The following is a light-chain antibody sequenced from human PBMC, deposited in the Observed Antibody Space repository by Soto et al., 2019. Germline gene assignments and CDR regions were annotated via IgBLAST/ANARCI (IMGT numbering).Light chain of an antibody. CDR1: QSISRS. CDR2: GAS. J-gene: IGKJ1*01. V-gene: IGKV3D-15*01. CDR3: QQYNNWWT. Sequence: VMTQSPATLSVSPGERATRSCRASQSISRSLAWYQQKPGQAPRLLIYGASSRATGIPDRFSGSGSGTEFTLTISSLQSEDFAVYYCQQYNNWWTFGQGTKVDI.